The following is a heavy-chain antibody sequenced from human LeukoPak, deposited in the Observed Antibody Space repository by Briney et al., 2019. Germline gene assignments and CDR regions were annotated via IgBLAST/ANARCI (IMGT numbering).Heavy chain of an antibody. CDR3: ARGGGMAGISRFDP. V-gene: IGHV1-69*06. CDR2: IIPIFGTA. J-gene: IGHJ5*02. CDR1: GGTFSSYA. Sequence: SVKVSCKASGGTFSSYAISWVRQAPGQGLEWMGGIIPIFGTANYAQKFQGRVTITADKSTSTVYMELSSLRSEDTAVYYCARGGGMAGISRFDPWGQGTLVTVSS. D-gene: IGHD6-19*01.